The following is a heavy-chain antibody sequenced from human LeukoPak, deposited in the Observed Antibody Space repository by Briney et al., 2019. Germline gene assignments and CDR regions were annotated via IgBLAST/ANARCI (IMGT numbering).Heavy chain of an antibody. D-gene: IGHD3-10*01. Sequence: GGSLRLSCAASGFTFSSYAMSWVRQAPGKGLEWVSAISGSGGSTYYADPVKGRFTISRDNSKNTLYLQMNSLRAEDTAVYYCAKDRFGELLNNWFDPWGQGTLVTVSS. J-gene: IGHJ5*02. V-gene: IGHV3-23*01. CDR3: AKDRFGELLNNWFDP. CDR1: GFTFSSYA. CDR2: ISGSGGST.